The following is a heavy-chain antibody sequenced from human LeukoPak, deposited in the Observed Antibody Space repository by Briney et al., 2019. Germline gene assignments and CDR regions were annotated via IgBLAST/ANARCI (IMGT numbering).Heavy chain of an antibody. J-gene: IGHJ4*02. Sequence: PSETLSLTCTVSGGSINTGGHYWSWVRQHPGESLEWIGYISNSGGAYYNPSLKGRLRISRDTSENQFSLRLSSVTAADTAVYFCARVEWESYYFDYWGQGTLVTVSS. CDR3: ARVEWESYYFDY. CDR2: ISNSGGA. D-gene: IGHD1-26*01. V-gene: IGHV4-31*03. CDR1: GGSINTGGHY.